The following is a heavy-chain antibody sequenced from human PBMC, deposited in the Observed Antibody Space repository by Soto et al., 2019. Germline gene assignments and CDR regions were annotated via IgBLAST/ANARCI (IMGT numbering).Heavy chain of an antibody. Sequence: GGSLRLSCAASGFTFDDYAMHWVRQAPGKGLEWVSGISWNSGIIGYADSVKGRFTISRDNAKNSLYLQMNSLRAEDTALYYCAKGRFGELSYYFDYWGQGTLVTVSS. CDR3: AKGRFGELSYYFDY. D-gene: IGHD3-10*01. CDR1: GFTFDDYA. V-gene: IGHV3-9*01. J-gene: IGHJ4*02. CDR2: ISWNSGII.